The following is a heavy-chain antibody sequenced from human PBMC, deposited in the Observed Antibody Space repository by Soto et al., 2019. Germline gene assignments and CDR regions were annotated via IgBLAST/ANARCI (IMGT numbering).Heavy chain of an antibody. CDR1: GFTFVDYA. CDR2: ISWNSGSI. Sequence: EVQLVESGGGLIQPGRSLRLSCAASGFTFVDYAMHWVRQPPGKGLEWVSTISWNSGSISYADSVRGRFTIPRDNAKNALYLQMNSLRVEDTALYYCAKDHGGGTYFFYTYMDVWGKGTTVTVS. V-gene: IGHV3-9*01. CDR3: AKDHGGGTYFFYTYMDV. D-gene: IGHD3-16*01. J-gene: IGHJ6*03.